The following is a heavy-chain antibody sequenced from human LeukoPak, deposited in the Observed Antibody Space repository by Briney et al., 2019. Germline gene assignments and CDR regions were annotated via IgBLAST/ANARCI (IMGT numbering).Heavy chain of an antibody. CDR1: GGSISSGDYY. J-gene: IGHJ4*02. Sequence: PSQTLSLICTVSGGSISSGDYYWSWIRQPPGKGLEWIGYIYYSGSTYYNPSLKSRVTISVDTSKNQFSLKLSSVTAADTAVYYCARETYYYDSSGYYFYYFDYWGQGTLVTVSS. CDR2: IYYSGST. CDR3: ARETYYYDSSGYYFYYFDY. D-gene: IGHD3-22*01. V-gene: IGHV4-30-4*01.